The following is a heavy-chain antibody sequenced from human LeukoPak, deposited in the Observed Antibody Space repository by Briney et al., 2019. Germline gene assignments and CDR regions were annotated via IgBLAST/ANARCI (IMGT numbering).Heavy chain of an antibody. CDR3: ARERVTVTTEYFDY. Sequence: PSETLSLTCTVSGGSISSYYWSWIRQPPGKGLEWIGYIYYSGSTNYNPSLKSRVTISVDTSKNQFSLKLSSVTAADTAVYYCARERVTVTTEYFDYWGQGTLVTVSS. CDR2: IYYSGST. V-gene: IGHV4-59*01. J-gene: IGHJ4*02. D-gene: IGHD4-11*01. CDR1: GGSISSYY.